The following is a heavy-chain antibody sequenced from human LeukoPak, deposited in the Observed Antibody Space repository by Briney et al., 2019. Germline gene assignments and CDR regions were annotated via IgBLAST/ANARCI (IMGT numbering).Heavy chain of an antibody. CDR3: AKNSGGYFAPFDY. J-gene: IGHJ4*02. CDR2: ISGSGGGS. CDR1: GFTFSNYA. V-gene: IGHV3-23*01. D-gene: IGHD1-26*01. Sequence: GGSLRLSCTASGFTFSNYAMSWVRQAPGKGLEWVSSISGSGGGSDYADSVKGRFTISRDNSKNTLYLQMNSLRAGDTAIYYCAKNSGGYFAPFDYWGQGTLVTVSS.